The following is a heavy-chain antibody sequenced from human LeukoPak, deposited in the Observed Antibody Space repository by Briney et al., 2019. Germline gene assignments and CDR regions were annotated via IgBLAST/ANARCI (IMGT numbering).Heavy chain of an antibody. D-gene: IGHD3-16*01. CDR2: IYYSGST. CDR3: AGGGKRTEFDY. V-gene: IGHV4-31*03. CDR1: GGAISRAGYY. Sequence: PSQTLSLTCTVSGGAISRAGYYWSWIRQHPEKGLEWIGYIYYSGSTYYNPSLKSRVTISVDTSRNQFSLRLSSVTAADTAVYYWAGGGKRTEFDYWGQGTLVTVSS. J-gene: IGHJ4*02.